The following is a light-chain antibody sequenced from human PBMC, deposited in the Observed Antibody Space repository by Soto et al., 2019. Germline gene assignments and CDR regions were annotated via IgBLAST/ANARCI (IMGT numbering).Light chain of an antibody. V-gene: IGKV3-15*01. CDR1: QSVTSS. Sequence: EIVMTQSPATLSVSPGETATLSCRASQSVTSSLAWYQQKPGQAPRLLIFDSSTRATGVPARFSGSGSGTEFTLTISSLQSEDFAVYYCQQYNNWPPYTFGQGTKLEIK. CDR2: DSS. J-gene: IGKJ2*01. CDR3: QQYNNWPPYT.